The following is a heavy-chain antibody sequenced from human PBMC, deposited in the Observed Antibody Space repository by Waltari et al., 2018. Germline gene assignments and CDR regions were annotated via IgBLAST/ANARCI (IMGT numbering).Heavy chain of an antibody. CDR2: MNPNSGNT. CDR3: ASTGSGYGGNPIQH. Sequence: QVQLVQSGAEVKKPGASENVSCQASGYTFTSSDINWVRQATGQGLEWMGWMNPNSGNTGYAQKFQGRVTMTRNTSISTAYMELSSLRSEDTAVYYCASTGSGYGGNPIQHWGQGTLVTVSS. D-gene: IGHD3-10*01. CDR1: GYTFTSSD. V-gene: IGHV1-8*01. J-gene: IGHJ1*01.